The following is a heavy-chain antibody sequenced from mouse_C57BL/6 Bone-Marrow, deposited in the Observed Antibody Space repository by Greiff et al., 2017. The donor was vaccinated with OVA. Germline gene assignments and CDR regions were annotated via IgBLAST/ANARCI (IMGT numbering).Heavy chain of an antibody. D-gene: IGHD1-1*01. CDR3: AREGYYYGSSPLYYLDY. CDR2: IYPGSGST. Sequence: QVQLQQPGAELVKPGASVKLSCKASGYTFTSYWITWVKQRPGQGLEWIGDIYPGSGSTNYNEKFKSKATLTVDTSSSTASMQLSSLTSEDYASCLCAREGYYYGSSPLYYLDYWGQGTTLTVSS. CDR1: GYTFTSYW. J-gene: IGHJ2*01. V-gene: IGHV1-55*01.